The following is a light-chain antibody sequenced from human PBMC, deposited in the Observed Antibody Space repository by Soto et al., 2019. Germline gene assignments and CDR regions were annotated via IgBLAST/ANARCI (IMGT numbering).Light chain of an antibody. CDR3: QHYVERSPIT. CDR2: GAS. CDR1: QSVTSSY. J-gene: IGKJ5*01. V-gene: IGKV3-20*01. Sequence: ETVLTQSPGTLSLSPGERATLSCRASQSVTSSYLAWYQQKPGQALRLLISGASSRATGIPDRFSGSGSGTDFTLTISRLEPEDFALYYCQHYVERSPITFGQGTRLEIK.